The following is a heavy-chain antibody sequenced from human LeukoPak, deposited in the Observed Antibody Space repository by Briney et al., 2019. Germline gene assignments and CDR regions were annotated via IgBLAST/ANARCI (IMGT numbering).Heavy chain of an antibody. Sequence: GGSLRLSCAAAGFTFSNYAMSWVRQAPGKGLEWVSGTSGGGGDTSYADSVKGRFTISRDNSKNTLYLHMNSLRAEDTAVYYCAKDTRYGSETFGAFDIWGQGTMITVSS. CDR2: TSGGGGDT. D-gene: IGHD3-10*01. CDR1: GFTFSNYA. J-gene: IGHJ3*02. CDR3: AKDTRYGSETFGAFDI. V-gene: IGHV3-23*01.